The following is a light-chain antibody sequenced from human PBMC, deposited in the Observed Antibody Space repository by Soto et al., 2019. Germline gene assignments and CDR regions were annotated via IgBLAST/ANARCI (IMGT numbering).Light chain of an antibody. V-gene: IGLV2-14*01. CDR2: EVS. CDR3: SSYSISTAYL. Sequence: QSALTQPASVSGSPGQSITISCTGTSSDVGGYDYVSWYQLHPGKAPKLMVFEVSNRPSGVSYRFSGSKSGNTASLNISGLQAEDEADYFCSSYSISTAYLFGTGTKLTVL. J-gene: IGLJ1*01. CDR1: SSDVGGYDY.